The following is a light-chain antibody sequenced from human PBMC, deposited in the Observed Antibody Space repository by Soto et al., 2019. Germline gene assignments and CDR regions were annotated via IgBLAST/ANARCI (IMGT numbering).Light chain of an antibody. J-gene: IGLJ2*01. V-gene: IGLV2-8*01. CDR2: EVS. Sequence: QSALTQPPSASGSPGRSVTSSCTGTNSDVGGYNYVSWYQQHPGKAPKLMIYEVSKRPSGVPDRFSGSKSGNTASLTVSGLQAEDEADYYCSSYAGSSNLVFGGGTKLTVL. CDR1: NSDVGGYNY. CDR3: SSYAGSSNLV.